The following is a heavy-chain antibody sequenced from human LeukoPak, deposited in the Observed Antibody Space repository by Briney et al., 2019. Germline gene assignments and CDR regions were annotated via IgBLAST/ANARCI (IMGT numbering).Heavy chain of an antibody. V-gene: IGHV3-64*01. J-gene: IGHJ4*02. D-gene: IGHD6-19*01. CDR3: ARRDTSGYFSDY. CDR2: ISSNGGNT. Sequence: GGSRRLSCAASGFSFSTYAMSWVRQAPGNGLEYVAAISSNGGNTYYPNSMKGRFTISRDNSKNTMYLQMGSLSVEDMAVYYCARRDTSGYFSDYWGQGTLVTVSS. CDR1: GFSFSTYA.